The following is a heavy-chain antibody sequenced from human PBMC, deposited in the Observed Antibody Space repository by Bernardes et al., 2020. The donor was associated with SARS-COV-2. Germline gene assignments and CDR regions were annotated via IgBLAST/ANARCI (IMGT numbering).Heavy chain of an antibody. D-gene: IGHD1-1*01. CDR1: GASITSYY. CDR2: SDYSGST. CDR3: ARVRGRTTSIDP. V-gene: IGHV4-59*01. J-gene: IGHJ5*02. Sequence: SETLSLTCTVSGASITSYYWSWIRQPPGKGLEWIGYSDYSGSTNYNPSLKSRLTISVDTSKNQFSLKLTSVTAANTAVYYCARVRGRTTSIDPWGQGTLVTVSS.